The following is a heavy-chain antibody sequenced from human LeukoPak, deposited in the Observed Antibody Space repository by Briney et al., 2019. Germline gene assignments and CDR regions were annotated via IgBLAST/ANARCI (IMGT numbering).Heavy chain of an antibody. J-gene: IGHJ4*02. CDR2: IHYSGST. Sequence: SQTLSLTCTVSGGSISSGDYYWSWIRQPPGKGLEWIGYIHYSGSTYYNPSLKSRVTISVDTSKNQFSLKLSSVTAADTAVYYCARVDDYSNLYYFDYWGQGTLVTVSS. CDR1: GGSISSGDYY. V-gene: IGHV4-30-4*08. CDR3: ARVDDYSNLYYFDY. D-gene: IGHD4-11*01.